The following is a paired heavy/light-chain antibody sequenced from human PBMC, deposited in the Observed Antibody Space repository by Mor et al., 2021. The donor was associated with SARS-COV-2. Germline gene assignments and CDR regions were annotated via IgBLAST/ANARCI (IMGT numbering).Light chain of an antibody. CDR2: EVS. Sequence: QSALTQPASVSGSPGQSITISCTGTSSDISGYNYVSWYQHHPGRAPKLMIYEVSARPSGVSNRFSGSKSGNTASLTISGLQAEDEADYYCSSYTTSGTLAFGGGTHLTVL. J-gene: IGLJ2*01. V-gene: IGLV2-14*01. CDR1: SSDISGYNY. CDR3: SSYTTSGTLA.
Heavy chain of an antibody. Sequence: QVQLQESGPGLVKPSETLSLTCTVSGGSISSGDYYWSWIRQPPGKGLEWIGYIYYSGSTYYNPSLKSRLTLSVDTSKNQFSLNLSSVTAADTAVYYCARDKGGYGDYEGWGQGTLVTVSS. D-gene: IGHD4-17*01. CDR2: IYYSGST. CDR3: ARDKGGYGDYEG. CDR1: GGSISSGDYY. V-gene: IGHV4-30-4*01. J-gene: IGHJ4*02.